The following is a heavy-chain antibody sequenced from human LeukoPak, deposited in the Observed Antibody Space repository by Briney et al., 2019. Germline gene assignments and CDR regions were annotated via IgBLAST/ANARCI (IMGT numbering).Heavy chain of an antibody. V-gene: IGHV4-39*02. D-gene: IGHD3-22*01. CDR2: IYYSGST. CDR3: ARDHAAMIVVVNLDY. J-gene: IGHJ4*02. Sequence: SETLSLTCTVSGGSISSSSYYWGWIRQPPGKGLEWIGSIYYSGSTYYNPSLKSRVTISVDTSKNQFSLKLSSVTAADTAVYYCARDHAAMIVVVNLDYWGQGTLVTVS. CDR1: GGSISSSSYY.